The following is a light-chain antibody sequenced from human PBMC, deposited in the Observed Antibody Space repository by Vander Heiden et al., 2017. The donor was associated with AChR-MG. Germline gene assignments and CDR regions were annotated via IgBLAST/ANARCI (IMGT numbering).Light chain of an antibody. V-gene: IGKV3-11*01. J-gene: IGKJ1*01. CDR1: QSVSSY. CDR2: DAS. CDR3: QQRSNWPPGWT. Sequence: EIVLTQSPPTLSLSPGERATLSGRASQSVSSYLAWYQQKPGQAPRLLIYDASNRATGIPARFSGSGSGTDFTLTISSLEPEDFAVYYCQQRSNWPPGWTFGQGTKVEIK.